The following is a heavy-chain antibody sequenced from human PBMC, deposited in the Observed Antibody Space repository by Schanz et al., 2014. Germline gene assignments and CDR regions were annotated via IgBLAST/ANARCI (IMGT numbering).Heavy chain of an antibody. CDR2: MSYDGSIK. CDR1: GFTFSDHY. Sequence: VQLLKSGGGLVQPGESLRVSCAASGFTFSDHYMDWVRQAPGKGLEWVAAMSYDGSIKYYGDSVKGRFTISRDNSKNTLYLHMNTLRSEDTAVYYCAKDSTHIDIVLVPTAIDYWGQGTLVTVSS. J-gene: IGHJ4*02. V-gene: IGHV3-30*18. D-gene: IGHD2-2*01. CDR3: AKDSTHIDIVLVPTAIDY.